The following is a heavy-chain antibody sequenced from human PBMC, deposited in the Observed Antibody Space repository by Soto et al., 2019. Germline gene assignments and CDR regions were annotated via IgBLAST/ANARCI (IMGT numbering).Heavy chain of an antibody. CDR3: ARDLNPYCGGDCPVDY. J-gene: IGHJ4*02. V-gene: IGHV3-30*03. CDR1: GFTFSSYG. Sequence: GGALRLSCAASGFTFSSYGMHWVRQAPGKGLEWVAVISYDGSNKYYADSVKGRFTISRDNSKNTLYLQMNSLRAEDTAVYYCARDLNPYCGGDCPVDYWGQGTLVTVSS. D-gene: IGHD2-21*02. CDR2: ISYDGSNK.